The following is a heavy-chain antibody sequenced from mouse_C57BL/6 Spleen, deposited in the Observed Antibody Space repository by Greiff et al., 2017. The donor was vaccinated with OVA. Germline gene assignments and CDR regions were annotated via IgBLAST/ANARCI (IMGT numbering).Heavy chain of an antibody. CDR3: SRSVNGNSFDD. V-gene: IGHV1-82*01. J-gene: IGHJ2*01. Sequence: QVQLKQSGPELVKPGASVKISCKASGYAFSSSWMNWVKQRPGKGLEWIGRIYPGDGDTNYNGKFKGKATLTADKSSSTAYRQLSSLTSEDSAVYFCSRSVNGNSFDDWGQVTTLTVSS. D-gene: IGHD2-1*01. CDR1: GYAFSSSW. CDR2: IYPGDGDT.